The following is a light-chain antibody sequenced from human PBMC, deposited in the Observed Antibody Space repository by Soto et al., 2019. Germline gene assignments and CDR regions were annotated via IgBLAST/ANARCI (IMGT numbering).Light chain of an antibody. J-gene: IGKJ4*01. CDR3: QQYGRSPST. Sequence: EIVLTQSPGTLSLSPGERATLSCRASQSVSNKYLAWYQQKPGQAPRLLIYGASSRATGIPDRFSGSGSGTDFTLTISRLEPEDFAVYYCQQYGRSPSTFGGGTKVEIK. V-gene: IGKV3-20*01. CDR2: GAS. CDR1: QSVSNKY.